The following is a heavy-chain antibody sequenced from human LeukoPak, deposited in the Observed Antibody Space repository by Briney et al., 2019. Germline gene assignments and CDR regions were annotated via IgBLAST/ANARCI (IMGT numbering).Heavy chain of an antibody. Sequence: PGRSLRLSCAASGFTFSSYAMHWVRQAPGKGLEWVAVISYDGSNKYYADSVKGRFTISRDNSKNTLYLQMNSLRAEDTAVYSCARGRGYSYGHTDYWGQGTLVTVSS. CDR2: ISYDGSNK. V-gene: IGHV3-30-3*01. CDR3: ARGRGYSYGHTDY. CDR1: GFTFSSYA. J-gene: IGHJ4*02. D-gene: IGHD5-18*01.